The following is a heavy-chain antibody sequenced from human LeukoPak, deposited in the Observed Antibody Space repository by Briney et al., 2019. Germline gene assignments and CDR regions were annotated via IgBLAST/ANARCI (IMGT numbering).Heavy chain of an antibody. CDR2: ISASGSKT. Sequence: GGSRRLSCVPSGFAFGTFAMNWVRQAPGEGLEWVSGISASGSKTYYGNSVKGRFTTSRDNSKNTLFLQMNSLRVEDTARYFCARDQSPHYYDSSGYGAFNLWGQGTVVTVS. D-gene: IGHD3-22*01. J-gene: IGHJ3*01. V-gene: IGHV3-23*01. CDR3: ARDQSPHYYDSSGYGAFNL. CDR1: GFAFGTFA.